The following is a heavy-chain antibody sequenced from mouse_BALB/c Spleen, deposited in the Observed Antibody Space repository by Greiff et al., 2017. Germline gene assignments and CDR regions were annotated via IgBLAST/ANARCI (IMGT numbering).Heavy chain of an antibody. D-gene: IGHD2-2*01. V-gene: IGHV3-2*02. Sequence: EVKLQESGPGLVKPSQSLSLTCTVTGYSITSDYAWNWIRQFPGNKLEWMGYISYSGSTSYNPSLKSRISITRDTSKNQFFLQLNSVTTEDTATYYCARWELLWLRRGGYYAMDYWGQGTSVTVSS. J-gene: IGHJ4*01. CDR3: ARWELLWLRRGGYYAMDY. CDR1: GYSITSDYA. CDR2: ISYSGST.